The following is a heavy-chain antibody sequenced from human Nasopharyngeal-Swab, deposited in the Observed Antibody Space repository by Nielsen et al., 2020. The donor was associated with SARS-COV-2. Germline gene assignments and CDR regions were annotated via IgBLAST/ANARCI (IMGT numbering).Heavy chain of an antibody. J-gene: IGHJ4*02. D-gene: IGHD6-19*01. Sequence: SETLSLTCTVSGGSISSSSYYWGWIRQPPGKGLEWIGSIYYSGSTYYNPSLKSRVTISVDTSKNQFSLKLSSVTAADTALYYCARAPVAVAGNEPYYFDYWGQGKLVTVSS. CDR3: ARAPVAVAGNEPYYFDY. CDR1: GGSISSSSYY. CDR2: IYYSGST. V-gene: IGHV4-39*07.